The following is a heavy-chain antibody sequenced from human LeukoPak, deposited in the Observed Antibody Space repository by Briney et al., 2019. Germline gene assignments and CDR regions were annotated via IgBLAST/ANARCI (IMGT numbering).Heavy chain of an antibody. CDR2: ITSTGATI. Sequence: GGSLRLSCAASGFTFSDYYMTWIRQAPGEGLEWVSHITSTGATIYYADSVKGRFPIARDNAKNSLSLQMNSLRAEDTAVYFCARVLSSGYSPFDYWGEGILVTVSS. D-gene: IGHD3-22*01. CDR1: GFTFSDYY. CDR3: ARVLSSGYSPFDY. V-gene: IGHV3-11*01. J-gene: IGHJ4*02.